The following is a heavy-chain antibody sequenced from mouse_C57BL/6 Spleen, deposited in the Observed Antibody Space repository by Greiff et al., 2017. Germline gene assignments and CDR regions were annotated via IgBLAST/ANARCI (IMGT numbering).Heavy chain of an antibody. J-gene: IGHJ1*03. D-gene: IGHD1-1*01. CDR1: GYAFSSYW. Sequence: VQLQQSGAELVKPGASVKISCKASGYAFSSYWMNWVKQRPGKGLEWIGQIYPGDGDTNYNGKFKGKATLTADKSSSTAYMQLSSLTSEDSAVYFCARGGRWDWYFDVWGTGTTVTVSS. CDR3: ARGGRWDWYFDV. V-gene: IGHV1-80*01. CDR2: IYPGDGDT.